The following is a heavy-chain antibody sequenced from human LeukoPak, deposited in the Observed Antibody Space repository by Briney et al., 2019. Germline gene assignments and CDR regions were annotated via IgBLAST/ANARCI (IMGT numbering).Heavy chain of an antibody. CDR1: GYTFTTYD. V-gene: IGHV1-8*01. CDR2: MNPNSGNT. CDR3: ARGITVSGYYFYGMDV. Sequence: ASVKVSCKASGYTFTTYDINWLRQASGQGLEWMGGMNPNSGNTGYAQKFQGRVTMTRNTSISTAYMELSSLRAEDTAVYFCARGITVSGYYFYGMDVWGQGTTVTVSS. D-gene: IGHD6-19*01. J-gene: IGHJ6*02.